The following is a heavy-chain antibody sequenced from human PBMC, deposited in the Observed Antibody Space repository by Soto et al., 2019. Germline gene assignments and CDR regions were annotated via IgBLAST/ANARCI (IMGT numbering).Heavy chain of an antibody. J-gene: IGHJ4*02. CDR1: GFTFDDYA. CDR3: ANLPLYGSGFDC. CDR2: ISWNGAAT. V-gene: IGHV3-9*01. D-gene: IGHD3-10*01. Sequence: EVQLVESGGGLVQPGGSLRLSCAASGFTFDDYAIHWVRQAPGKGREWVSGISWNGAATGYVDSVKGRFSISRDNTKNTLYLQMNSLRSEDTAMYYCANLPLYGSGFDCWGQGTLVTVSS.